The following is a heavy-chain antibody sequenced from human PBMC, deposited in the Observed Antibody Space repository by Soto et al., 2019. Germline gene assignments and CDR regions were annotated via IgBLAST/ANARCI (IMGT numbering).Heavy chain of an antibody. J-gene: IGHJ5*02. CDR1: GFTFRNYW. Sequence: GGSLRLSCAVSGFTFRNYWMNWARQAPGKGPEWVASIKPDGSEKFYVDSGKGRFTISTDNAKNSQYLQMNSLSAEDTAVYYCSTYKGPYCSGTNCLGFDPWGQGTLVTVSS. V-gene: IGHV3-7*01. CDR3: STYKGPYCSGTNCLGFDP. CDR2: IKPDGSEK. D-gene: IGHD2-2*01.